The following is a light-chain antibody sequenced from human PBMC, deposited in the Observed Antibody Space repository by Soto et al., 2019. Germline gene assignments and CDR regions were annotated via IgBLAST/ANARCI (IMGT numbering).Light chain of an antibody. Sequence: DIQMTQSPSSLSASVGDRVTITCRASQSISSYLNWYQQKPGKVPKLLIYAASSLQGGVPSRFSGSGSGTAFTLPISSLQPEDFATYYCQQSFSAPWTFGQGTKVEIK. J-gene: IGKJ1*01. CDR3: QQSFSAPWT. CDR2: AAS. CDR1: QSISSY. V-gene: IGKV1-39*01.